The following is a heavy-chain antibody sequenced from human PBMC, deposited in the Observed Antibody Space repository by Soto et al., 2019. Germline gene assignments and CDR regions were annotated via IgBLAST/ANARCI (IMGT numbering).Heavy chain of an antibody. CDR1: GFTFSHYA. Sequence: QVQLVESGGGVVQPGRSLRLSCAASGFTFSHYAMHWVRQAPGKGLEWVALMSYDGSNEYYADSVKGRFTISRDNXXXXXXXXXXXXXXXXTAVXXXXXXGSHNFDYWGQGTLVTVSS. V-gene: IGHV3-30*03. J-gene: IGHJ4*02. CDR2: MSYDGSNE. CDR3: XXXGSHNFDY. D-gene: IGHD1-26*01.